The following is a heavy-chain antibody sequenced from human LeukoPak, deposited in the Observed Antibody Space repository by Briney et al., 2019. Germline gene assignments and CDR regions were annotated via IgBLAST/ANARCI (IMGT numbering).Heavy chain of an antibody. CDR1: GFTFSSYA. J-gene: IGHJ3*02. D-gene: IGHD3-10*01. V-gene: IGHV3-23*01. CDR3: AKDPPYYFRPSSFDAFDI. CDR2: ISGSGGST. Sequence: PGGSLRLSCAASGFTFSSYAMSWVRQAPGKGLEWVSAISGSGGSTYYADSVKGRFTISRDNSKNTLYLQMNSLRAEDTAVYYCAKDPPYYFRPSSFDAFDIWGQGTMVTVSS.